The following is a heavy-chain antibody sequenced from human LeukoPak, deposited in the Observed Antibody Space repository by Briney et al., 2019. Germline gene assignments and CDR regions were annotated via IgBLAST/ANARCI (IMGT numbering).Heavy chain of an antibody. D-gene: IGHD6-19*01. J-gene: IGHJ4*02. V-gene: IGHV5-51*01. CDR1: GYSFTSYW. CDR3: AIPSLKYSSGWYYFDY. Sequence: GESLKIYCKGSGYSFTSYWIGWVRQMPGKGLEWMGIIYPGDSDTRYSPSFQGQVTISADKSISTAYLQWSSLKASDTTMYYCAIPSLKYSSGWYYFDYWGQGTMVTVSS. CDR2: IYPGDSDT.